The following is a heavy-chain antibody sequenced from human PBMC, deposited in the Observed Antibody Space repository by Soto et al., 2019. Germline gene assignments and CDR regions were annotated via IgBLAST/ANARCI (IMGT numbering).Heavy chain of an antibody. CDR2: IYYSGST. J-gene: IGHJ3*02. V-gene: IGHV4-59*08. CDR1: GGSISSYY. Sequence: SETLSLTCTVSGGSISSYYWSWIRQPPGKGLEWIGYIYYSGSTNYNPSLKSRVTISVDTSKNQFSLKLSSVTAADTAVYYCARHVRRSSWYAFDIWGQGTMVTVSS. CDR3: ARHVRRSSWYAFDI. D-gene: IGHD6-13*01.